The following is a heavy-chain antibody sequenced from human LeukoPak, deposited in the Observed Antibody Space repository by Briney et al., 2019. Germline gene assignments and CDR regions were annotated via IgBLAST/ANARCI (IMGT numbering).Heavy chain of an antibody. CDR3: ARLTTYRYDSSAYFDY. CDR2: IYTTGST. Sequence: SETLSLTCTVSGGSVSSYSWSWIRQPPGKGLEWIGYIYTTGSTDYNPSLKSRVTISVDTSKNQFSLRLSSVTAADTAVYYCARLTTYRYDSSAYFDYWGQGTLDTVSS. V-gene: IGHV4-4*09. D-gene: IGHD3-22*01. J-gene: IGHJ4*02. CDR1: GGSVSSYS.